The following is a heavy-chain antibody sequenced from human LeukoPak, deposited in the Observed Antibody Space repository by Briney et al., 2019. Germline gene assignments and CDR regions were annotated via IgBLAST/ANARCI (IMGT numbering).Heavy chain of an antibody. Sequence: PSETLSLTCTVSGDSIRSGGYYWTWIRQYPGKGLEWIGSISHSGSTYYNPSLQSRVSISVDTSENQFSLRLNSVTAADTAVYHCARGDYGGNFDYWGQRSLVTVSS. CDR2: ISHSGST. CDR3: ARGDYGGNFDY. J-gene: IGHJ4*02. D-gene: IGHD4-23*01. V-gene: IGHV4-31*03. CDR1: GDSIRSGGYY.